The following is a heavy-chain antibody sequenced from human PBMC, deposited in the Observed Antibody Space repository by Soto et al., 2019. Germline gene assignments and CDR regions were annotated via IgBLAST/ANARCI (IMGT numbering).Heavy chain of an antibody. CDR2: IIPIFGTA. J-gene: IGHJ6*02. CDR1: GGTFSSYA. CDR3: ARRSEGTDIVATIPYLGMDV. D-gene: IGHD5-12*01. V-gene: IGHV1-69*13. Sequence: SVKVSCKASGGTFSSYAISWVRHAPGQGLEWMGGIIPIFGTANYAQKFQGRVTITADESTSTAYMELSSLRSEDTAVYYCARRSEGTDIVATIPYLGMDVWGQGTTVTVSS.